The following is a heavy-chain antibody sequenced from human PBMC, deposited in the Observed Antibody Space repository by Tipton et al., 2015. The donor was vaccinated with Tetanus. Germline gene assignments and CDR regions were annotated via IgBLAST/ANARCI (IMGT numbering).Heavy chain of an antibody. CDR1: GGSFSGYY. J-gene: IGHJ6*02. Sequence: GLVKPSETLSLTCAVYGGSFSGYYWSWIRQPPGKGLEWIGEINHSGSTNYNPSLKSRVTISVDTSKNQFSLKLSSVTAADTAVYYCARRRVRYYGMDVWGQGTTVTVSS. CDR3: ARRRVRYYGMDV. D-gene: IGHD3-22*01. CDR2: INHSGST. V-gene: IGHV4-34*01.